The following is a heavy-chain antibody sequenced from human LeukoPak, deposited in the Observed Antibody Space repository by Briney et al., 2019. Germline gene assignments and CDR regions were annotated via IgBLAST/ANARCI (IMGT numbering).Heavy chain of an antibody. J-gene: IGHJ6*03. CDR2: IKQDGSEK. CDR3: ARGGESRISIFGVVTGSQHYYYYMDV. Sequence: GGSLRLSCAASGFIFSRYWMSWVRQAPGKGLEWVAHIKQDGSEKYYVDSVKGRFTISRDNAKNSLYLQMNSLRAEDTAVYYCARGGESRISIFGVVTGSQHYYYYMDVWGKGTTVTVSS. V-gene: IGHV3-7*01. D-gene: IGHD3-3*01. CDR1: GFIFSRYW.